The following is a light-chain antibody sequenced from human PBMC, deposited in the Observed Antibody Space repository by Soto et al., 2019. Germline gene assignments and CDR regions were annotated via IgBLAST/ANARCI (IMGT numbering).Light chain of an antibody. CDR3: QQYNNWPQIT. J-gene: IGKJ5*01. CDR2: GAS. Sequence: EIVLTQSPATLSLSPGERATLSCGASQSVSSSYLAWYQQKPGLAPRLLIYGASTRATGIPARVSGSGSRTEFTLTISSLQSEDFAVYYCQQYNNWPQITFGQGTRLEIK. CDR1: QSVSSSY. V-gene: IGKV3-15*01.